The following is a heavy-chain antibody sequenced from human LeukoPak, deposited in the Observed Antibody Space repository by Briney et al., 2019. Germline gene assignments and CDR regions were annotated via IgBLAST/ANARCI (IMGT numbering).Heavy chain of an antibody. J-gene: IGHJ4*02. CDR1: GYSFSSYW. V-gene: IGHV5-51*01. CDR2: IYPYDSDT. Sequence: GESLKISCKASGYSFSSYWIGWVRQMPGKGLEWMGIIYPYDSDTRYSPSFQGQVTISADKSISTAYLQWSNLKASDTAMYYCARHIGYSAWNTDYRGQGTLVTVSS. CDR3: ARHIGYSAWNTDY. D-gene: IGHD5-12*01.